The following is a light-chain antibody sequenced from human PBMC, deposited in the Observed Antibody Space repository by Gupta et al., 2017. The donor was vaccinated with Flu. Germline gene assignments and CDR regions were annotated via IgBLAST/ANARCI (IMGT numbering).Light chain of an antibody. CDR3: QQHKSKPHGT. CDR1: QSIDSTH. V-gene: IGKV3-20*01. CDR2: APT. J-gene: IGKJ1*01. Sequence: EIVLTHSPGTLSLSPGDRATLSCRTSQSIDSTHLAWYKQKHVQAPSLFSSAPTNGAAGIADRFGGGGFGKNLSITISRGEQEDLAVYYCQQHKSKPHGTFGQGTKVEIK.